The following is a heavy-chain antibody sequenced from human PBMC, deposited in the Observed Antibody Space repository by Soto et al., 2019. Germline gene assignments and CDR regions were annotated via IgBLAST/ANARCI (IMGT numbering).Heavy chain of an antibody. J-gene: IGHJ4*02. Sequence: PSETLSLTCTVSGGSISSYYWSWIRQPPGKGLEWIGYIYYSGSTNYNPSLKSRVTISVDTSKNQFSLKLSSVTAADTAVYYCARDRGFGSSWYFDYWGQGTLVTVSS. CDR2: IYYSGST. V-gene: IGHV4-59*01. CDR1: GGSISSYY. D-gene: IGHD6-13*01. CDR3: ARDRGFGSSWYFDY.